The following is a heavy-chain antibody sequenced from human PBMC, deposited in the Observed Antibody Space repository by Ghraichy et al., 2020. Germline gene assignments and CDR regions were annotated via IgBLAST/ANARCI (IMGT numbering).Heavy chain of an antibody. CDR2: ITSRSTTI. CDR3: ARDNPNSGFEFPYSLDV. Sequence: GESLNISCAASGFAFSTYSMTWVRQAPGKRLEWVSYITSRSTTIYYAESVEGRFTVFRDNARNSLYLQMNSLRDEDTAVYYCARDNPNSGFEFPYSLDVWGQGTAVTVSS. D-gene: IGHD5-12*01. V-gene: IGHV3-48*02. CDR1: GFAFSTYS. J-gene: IGHJ6*02.